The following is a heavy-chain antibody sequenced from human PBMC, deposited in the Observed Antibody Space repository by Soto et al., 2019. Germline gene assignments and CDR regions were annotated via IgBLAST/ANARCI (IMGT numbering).Heavy chain of an antibody. D-gene: IGHD5-18*01. CDR3: AKRRGYSNGEFDY. CDR1: GYTFTSYA. J-gene: IGHJ4*02. Sequence: QVQLVQSGAEVKKPGASVKVSCKASGYTFTSYAISWVRQAPGQGLEWMGWISIYNGNTNYAQKLQGRVTMTTDTSTSTASMELRSLRSDDTAVYYCAKRRGYSNGEFDYWGQGTLVTVSS. V-gene: IGHV1-18*01. CDR2: ISIYNGNT.